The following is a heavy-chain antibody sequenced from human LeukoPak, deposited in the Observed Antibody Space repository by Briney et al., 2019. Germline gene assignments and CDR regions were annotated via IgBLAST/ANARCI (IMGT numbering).Heavy chain of an antibody. V-gene: IGHV3-23*01. Sequence: GGSLRLSCAASGFTFSSYAMSWVRQAPGKGLEWVSAISGSGGSTYYADSVKGRFTISRDNSKNTLYLQMNSLRAEDTAVYYCAKDLRVVVVAAFTYYYYYGMDVWGQGTTVTVSS. D-gene: IGHD2-15*01. CDR1: GFTFSSYA. CDR3: AKDLRVVVVAAFTYYYYYGMDV. J-gene: IGHJ6*02. CDR2: ISGSGGST.